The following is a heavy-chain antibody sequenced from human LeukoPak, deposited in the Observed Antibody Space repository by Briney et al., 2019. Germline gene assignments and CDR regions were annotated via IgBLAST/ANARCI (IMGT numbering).Heavy chain of an antibody. V-gene: IGHV3-9*01. J-gene: IGHJ4*02. Sequence: GGSLRLSCAASGFTFDDYAMHWVRQAPGKGLEWVSGISWNSGSIGYADSVKGRFTISRDNAKNSLYLQMNSLRAEDTALYYCASSPRYSGSSIDYWGQGTPVTVSS. CDR3: ASSPRYSGSSIDY. D-gene: IGHD1-26*01. CDR2: ISWNSGSI. CDR1: GFTFDDYA.